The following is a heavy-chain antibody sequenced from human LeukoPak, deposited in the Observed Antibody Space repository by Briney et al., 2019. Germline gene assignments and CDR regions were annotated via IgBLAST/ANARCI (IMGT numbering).Heavy chain of an antibody. CDR2: ISYDGSNK. Sequence: GRSLRLSCAASGFTFSSYAMHWVRQAPGKGLEWVAVISYDGSNKYYADSVKGRFTISRDNSKNTLYLQMNSLRAEDTAVYYCARDKDSGYERAFDIWGQGTMVTVSS. CDR3: ARDKDSGYERAFDI. CDR1: GFTFSSYA. D-gene: IGHD5-12*01. J-gene: IGHJ3*02. V-gene: IGHV3-30-3*01.